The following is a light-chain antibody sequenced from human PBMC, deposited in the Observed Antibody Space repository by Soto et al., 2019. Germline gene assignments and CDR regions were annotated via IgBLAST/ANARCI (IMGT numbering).Light chain of an antibody. CDR1: SSNIGAGYD. Sequence: QSVLTQPPSVAGAPGQRVTISCTGSSSNIGAGYDVHWYQQLPGTAPKLVIVRNNNRPSGVPDRFSGSKSGTSASRAITGLQAEDEADYSGQSFETSLSVGFFGGGTKLTVL. CDR2: RNN. CDR3: QSFETSLSVGF. V-gene: IGLV1-40*01. J-gene: IGLJ2*01.